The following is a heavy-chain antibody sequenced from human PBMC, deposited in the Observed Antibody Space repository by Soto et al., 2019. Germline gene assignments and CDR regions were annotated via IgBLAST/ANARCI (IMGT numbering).Heavy chain of an antibody. CDR3: ARDGGVATITGYYYYYGMDV. J-gene: IGHJ6*02. CDR1: GGSISSGGYY. V-gene: IGHV4-31*03. Sequence: PSETLSLTCTVSGGSISSGGYYWSWIRQHPGKGLEWIGYIYYSGSTYYNPSLKSRVTISVDTSKNQFSLKLSSVTAADTAVYYCARDGGVATITGYYYYYGMDVWGQGTTVTVSS. D-gene: IGHD5-12*01. CDR2: IYYSGST.